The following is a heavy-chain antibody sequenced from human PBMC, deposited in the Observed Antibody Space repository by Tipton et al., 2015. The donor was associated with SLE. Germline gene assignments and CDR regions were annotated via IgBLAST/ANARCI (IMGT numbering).Heavy chain of an antibody. Sequence: TLSLTCTVSGGSISSHYWSWIRQPPGKGLEWIGEINHSGSTNYNPSLKSRVTISVDTSKNQFSLKLSSVTAADTAVYYCARISKWLLPHLDYWGQGTLVTVSS. CDR3: ARISKWLLPHLDY. J-gene: IGHJ4*02. CDR1: GGSISSHY. V-gene: IGHV4-34*01. D-gene: IGHD3-22*01. CDR2: INHSGST.